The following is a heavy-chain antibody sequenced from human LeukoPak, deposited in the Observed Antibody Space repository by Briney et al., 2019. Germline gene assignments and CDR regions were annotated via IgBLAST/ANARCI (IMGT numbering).Heavy chain of an antibody. CDR2: ISSNDGTT. Sequence: PGGSLRLSCAASGFTFSSFEMNWVRQAPGKGLEWVSYISSNDGTTYYADSVKGRFTISRDNAKNSLYLQMSSLRAEDTAVYYCVRVFPLDRYANGGYYFDYWGQGTLVTVSS. D-gene: IGHD3/OR15-3a*01. V-gene: IGHV3-48*03. J-gene: IGHJ4*02. CDR1: GFTFSSFE. CDR3: VRVFPLDRYANGGYYFDY.